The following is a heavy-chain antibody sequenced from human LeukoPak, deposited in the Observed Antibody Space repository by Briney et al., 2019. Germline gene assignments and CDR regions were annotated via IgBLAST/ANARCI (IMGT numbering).Heavy chain of an antibody. CDR1: GGSISSYY. D-gene: IGHD3-9*01. CDR3: ARHPEYYDILTGFRYYFDY. Sequence: PSETLSLTCIVSGGSISSYYWSWIGQPPGKDLEWIGYIYYSGSTNYNPSLKSRVTISVDTSRNQFSLKLSSVTAADTAVYYCARHPEYYDILTGFRYYFDYWGQGTLVTVSS. CDR2: IYYSGST. V-gene: IGHV4-59*01. J-gene: IGHJ4*02.